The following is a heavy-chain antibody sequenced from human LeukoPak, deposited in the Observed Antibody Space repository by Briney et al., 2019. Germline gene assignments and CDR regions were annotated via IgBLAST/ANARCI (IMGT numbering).Heavy chain of an antibody. D-gene: IGHD2-15*01. CDR3: ARSTGDCSGGTCYSDFDC. J-gene: IGHJ4*02. CDR2: IGGIDSNT. Sequence: GGSLRLSCAASGFSFSIFAMSWVRQAPGKGLEWVSSIGGIDSNTYYADSVKGRLTISRDNSKNTLYLQMNSLRAEDTAVYYCARSTGDCSGGTCYSDFDCWGQGTLVTVSS. CDR1: GFSFSIFA. V-gene: IGHV3-23*01.